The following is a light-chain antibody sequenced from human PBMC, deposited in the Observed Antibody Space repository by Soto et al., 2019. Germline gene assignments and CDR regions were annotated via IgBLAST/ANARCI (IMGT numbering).Light chain of an antibody. CDR2: AAS. V-gene: IGKV1-27*01. CDR3: QKYNSAPLT. Sequence: DIQMTQSPSSLSAFAGDRVTITCRASQGISSYLAWYQQKPGRVPKLLIYAASTLQSGVPSRFSGSGSGTDFTLTISSLQPEDVASYYCQKYNSAPLTFGGGTKVEIK. CDR1: QGISSY. J-gene: IGKJ4*01.